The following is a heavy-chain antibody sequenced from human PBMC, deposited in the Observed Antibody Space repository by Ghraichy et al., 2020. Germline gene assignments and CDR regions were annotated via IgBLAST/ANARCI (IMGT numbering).Heavy chain of an antibody. CDR2: IGGDGRST. J-gene: IGHJ4*02. CDR1: GSTFTTYA. D-gene: IGHD6-19*01. Sequence: GESLNISCAASGSTFTTYAMSWVRQAPGKGLEWVSGIGGDGRSTYYADSVEGRFTISRDTSKNTLFLQMNSLRADGTAVYYCAKEGVVAVGGLDYWGQGTMVTVSS. V-gene: IGHV3-23*01. CDR3: AKEGVVAVGGLDY.